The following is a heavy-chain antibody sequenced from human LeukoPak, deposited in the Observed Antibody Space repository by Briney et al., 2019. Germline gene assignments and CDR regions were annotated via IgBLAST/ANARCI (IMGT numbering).Heavy chain of an antibody. CDR1: GFTLRDYH. CDR3: ARDGSEGDDSAFDV. J-gene: IGHJ3*01. D-gene: IGHD3-22*01. Sequence: RSGGSLRLSCVGSGFTLRDYHMDWVRQAPGMGLEWVGRTRSKVRKYATEYSASVKGRFTISRDESENSVFLHLSSLTVEDMALYSCARDGSEGDDSAFDVWGQGTMVTVSS. V-gene: IGHV3-72*01. CDR2: TRSKVRKYAT.